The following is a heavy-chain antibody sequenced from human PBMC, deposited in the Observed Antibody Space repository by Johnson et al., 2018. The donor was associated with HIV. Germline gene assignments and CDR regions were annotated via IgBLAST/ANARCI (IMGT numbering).Heavy chain of an antibody. J-gene: IGHJ3*02. CDR1: GFTLSRYD. V-gene: IGHV3-13*01. Sequence: MLLVESGGGLVQPGGSLRLSCAASGFTLSRYDMHWVRQATGKGLEWVSAIGTAGDTYYPGSVKGRFTISRENAKNSLYLQINSLRAGDTAVYYCARDGGFVGAFDIWGQGTMVIVSS. CDR3: ARDGGFVGAFDI. D-gene: IGHD3-16*01. CDR2: IGTAGDT.